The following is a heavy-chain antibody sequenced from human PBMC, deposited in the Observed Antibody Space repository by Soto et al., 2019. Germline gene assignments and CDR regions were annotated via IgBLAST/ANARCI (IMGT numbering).Heavy chain of an antibody. CDR2: IYYTGST. J-gene: IGHJ4*02. V-gene: IGHV4-59*08. CDR3: ARRDSSGWYFFDY. CDR1: GGSISSYY. D-gene: IGHD6-19*01. Sequence: SETLSLTCTVSGGSISSYYWSWIRQPPGKGLEWIGYIYYTGSTNYNPSLKSRVTISVDTSKNQFSLKLSSVTAADTAVYYCARRDSSGWYFFDYWGQGTLVTVSS.